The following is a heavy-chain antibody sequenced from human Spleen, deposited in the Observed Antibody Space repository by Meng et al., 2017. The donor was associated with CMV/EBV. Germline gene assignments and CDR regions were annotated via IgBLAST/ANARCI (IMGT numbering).Heavy chain of an antibody. D-gene: IGHD5-12*01. Sequence: QVRLQVSGPGLVKPSQTLSLTCTVSGGFTTSDDYYWSWIRQPPGKGLEWIGYIHYSGTTYYNPSLKSRIAISLDTSKNQFSLNLNSVTAADAAVYYCARDSPGGYGYFDSWGQGTLVTVSS. CDR3: ARDSPGGYGYFDS. J-gene: IGHJ4*02. CDR1: GGFTTSDDYY. CDR2: IHYSGTT. V-gene: IGHV4-30-4*01.